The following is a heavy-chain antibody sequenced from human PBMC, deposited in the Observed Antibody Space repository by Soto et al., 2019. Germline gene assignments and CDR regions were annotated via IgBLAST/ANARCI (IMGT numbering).Heavy chain of an antibody. D-gene: IGHD2-21*01. CDR2: LLPTVAKP. CDR3: ARDRVMRGNSYYYGMDV. Sequence: QVRLVQSGAEVKKPGSSVKVACQTSGGSFSNFGVSWVRLAPGQGLEWLGLLLPTVAKPTCALRFQGRVSITADESTHTAYVELRNVRSEDTAIYYCARDRVMRGNSYYYGMDVWGQGTTVTVSS. CDR1: GGSFSNFG. J-gene: IGHJ6*02. V-gene: IGHV1-69*11.